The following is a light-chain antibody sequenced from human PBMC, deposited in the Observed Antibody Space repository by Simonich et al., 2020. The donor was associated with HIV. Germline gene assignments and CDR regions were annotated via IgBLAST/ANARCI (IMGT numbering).Light chain of an antibody. Sequence: EIVMTQFPATLSVSPGERATLSCRANQSISNNLAWYQQKPGQAPRLLTNGASTRATGIPARFSGSGSGTEFTLTISSMQSEDFAVYYCQQYSNWPPTFGQGTKLEI. V-gene: IGKV3-15*01. CDR1: QSISNN. CDR2: GAS. J-gene: IGKJ1*01. CDR3: QQYSNWPPT.